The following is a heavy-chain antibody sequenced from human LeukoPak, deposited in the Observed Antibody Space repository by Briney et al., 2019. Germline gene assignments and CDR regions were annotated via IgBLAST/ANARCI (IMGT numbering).Heavy chain of an antibody. CDR2: IYYSGST. CDR1: GGSISSSSYY. V-gene: IGHV4-39*07. D-gene: IGHD6-19*01. J-gene: IGHJ4*02. CDR3: ARETRAVADPRFDY. Sequence: SETLSLTCTVSGGSISSSSYYWGWIRQPPGKGLEWIGSIYYSGSTYYNPSLKSRVTISVDTSNNQFSLKLNSVTAADTALYYCARETRAVADPRFDYWGQGTLVTVSS.